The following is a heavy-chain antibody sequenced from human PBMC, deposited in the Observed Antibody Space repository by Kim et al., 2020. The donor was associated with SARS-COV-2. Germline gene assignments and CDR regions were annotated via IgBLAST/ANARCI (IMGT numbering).Heavy chain of an antibody. CDR2: IYYSGST. D-gene: IGHD1-26*01. CDR3: ARGVGATTIRFDP. V-gene: IGHV4-31*03. Sequence: SETLSLTCTVSGGSISSGGYYWSWIRQHPGKGLEWIGYIYYSGSTYYNPSLKSRVTISVDTSKNQFSLKLSSVTAADTAVYYCARGVGATTIRFDPWGQGTLVTVSS. J-gene: IGHJ5*02. CDR1: GGSISSGGYY.